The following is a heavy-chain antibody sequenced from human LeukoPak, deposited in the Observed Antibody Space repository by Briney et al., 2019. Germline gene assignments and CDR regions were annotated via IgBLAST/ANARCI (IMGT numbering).Heavy chain of an antibody. CDR1: GDSVSSNSAA. CDR3: ARKGTVTTPFDY. D-gene: IGHD1/OR15-1a*01. Sequence: SQTLSLTCAVSGDSVSSNSAAWNWIRQSPSRGLEWLGRTYYRSKLISDYAVSVKSRMTINADTSKNQFSLQVNSVTPEDTAVYYCARKGTVTTPFDYWGQGILVTVSS. J-gene: IGHJ4*02. V-gene: IGHV6-1*01. CDR2: TYYRSKLIS.